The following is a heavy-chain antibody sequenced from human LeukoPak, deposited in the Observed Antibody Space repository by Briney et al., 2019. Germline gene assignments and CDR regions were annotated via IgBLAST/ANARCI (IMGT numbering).Heavy chain of an antibody. CDR2: ISSSSSYI. CDR1: GFTFSSYS. V-gene: IGHV3-21*01. Sequence: GGSLRLSCAASGFTFSSYSMNWVRQAPGKGLEWVSSISSSSSYIYYADSVKGRFTISRDNAKNSLYLQMNSLRAGDTAVYYCARGRGNWFDPWGQGTLVTVSS. J-gene: IGHJ5*02. D-gene: IGHD3-10*01. CDR3: ARGRGNWFDP.